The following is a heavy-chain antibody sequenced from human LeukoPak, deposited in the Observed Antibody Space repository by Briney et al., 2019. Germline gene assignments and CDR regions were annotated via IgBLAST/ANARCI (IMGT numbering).Heavy chain of an antibody. V-gene: IGHV1-69*13. CDR3: ARDRNGDYEGFDY. D-gene: IGHD4-17*01. CDR1: GGTFSSYA. CDR2: IIPIFGTA. J-gene: IGHJ4*02. Sequence: GASVKVSCKASGGTFSSYAISWVRQAPGQGLEGMGGIIPIFGTANYAQKFQGRVTITADESTSTAYMELSSLRSEDTAVYYCARDRNGDYEGFDYWGQGTLVTVSS.